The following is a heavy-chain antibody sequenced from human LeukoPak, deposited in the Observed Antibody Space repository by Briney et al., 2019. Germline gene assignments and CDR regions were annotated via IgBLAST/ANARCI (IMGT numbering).Heavy chain of an antibody. J-gene: IGHJ4*02. CDR3: AKDPRYSSSWYYYFDY. D-gene: IGHD6-13*01. CDR1: GFTFSSYA. Sequence: PGGSLRLSCAASGFTFSSYAMTWVRQAPGMGLEWVSIVTSGGGGYTFYADSGKGRFTISRDNSKNTLYLQMNSLRAEDTAVYYCAKDPRYSSSWYYYFDYWGQGTLVTVSS. V-gene: IGHV3-23*01. CDR2: TSGGGGYT.